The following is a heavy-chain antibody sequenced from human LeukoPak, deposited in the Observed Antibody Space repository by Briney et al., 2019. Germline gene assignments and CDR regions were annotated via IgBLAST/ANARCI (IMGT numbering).Heavy chain of an antibody. J-gene: IGHJ4*02. Sequence: ASVKVSCTASGYSFTSYYMHWVRQAPGQGLEWMGIINPSGGSTNYAQRFQGRVTMTRDTSTSTVYMELSSLKSEDTAVYYCARIRTAGGPEYWGQGTLVTVSS. D-gene: IGHD6-13*01. CDR2: INPSGGST. V-gene: IGHV1-46*01. CDR1: GYSFTSYY. CDR3: ARIRTAGGPEY.